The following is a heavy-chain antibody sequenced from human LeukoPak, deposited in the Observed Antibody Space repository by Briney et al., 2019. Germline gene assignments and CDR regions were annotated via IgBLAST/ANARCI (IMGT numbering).Heavy chain of an antibody. CDR1: GFTFTTYA. J-gene: IGHJ4*02. D-gene: IGHD2-15*01. CDR2: ISGLGDNT. V-gene: IGHV3-23*01. Sequence: GGSLRLSCAASGFTFTTYAMSWVRQAPGKGLEWVSGISGLGDNTYYVDSVKGRFTISRDNAKNTQYLQINSLRVEDTALYYCARSLRSPRYCIDYTCYFDYWGQGTLVTVSS. CDR3: ARSLRSPRYCIDYTCYFDY.